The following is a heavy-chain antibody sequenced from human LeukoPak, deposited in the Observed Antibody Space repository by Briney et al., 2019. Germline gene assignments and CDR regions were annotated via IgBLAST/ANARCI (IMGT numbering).Heavy chain of an antibody. V-gene: IGHV3-48*03. Sequence: HPGGSLRLSCAASGFTFSSYEMNWVRQAPGKGLEWVSYISSSGSTIYYADSVKGRFTISRDNAKKSLYLQMNSLRAEDTAVYYCARERGVTMVRSLHMDVWGKGTTVTISS. CDR3: ARERGVTMVRSLHMDV. CDR2: ISSSGSTI. D-gene: IGHD3-10*01. J-gene: IGHJ6*03. CDR1: GFTFSSYE.